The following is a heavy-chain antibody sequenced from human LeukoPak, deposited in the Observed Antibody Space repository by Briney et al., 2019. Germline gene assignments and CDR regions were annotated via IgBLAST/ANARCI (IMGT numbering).Heavy chain of an antibody. CDR1: GGSFSGYY. Sequence: PSETLSLTCAVYGGSFSGYYWSWIRQPPGKGLEWIGEINHSGSTNYNPSLKSRVTISVDTSKNQFSLKLNSMTAADTAVYYCARGRRSEWLLTYWGRGTLVTVSS. CDR2: INHSGST. V-gene: IGHV4-34*01. J-gene: IGHJ4*02. D-gene: IGHD3-3*01. CDR3: ARGRRSEWLLTY.